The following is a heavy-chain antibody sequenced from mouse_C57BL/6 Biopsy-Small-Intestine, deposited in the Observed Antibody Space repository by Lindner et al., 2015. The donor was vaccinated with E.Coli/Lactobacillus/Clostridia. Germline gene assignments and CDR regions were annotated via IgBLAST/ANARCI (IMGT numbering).Heavy chain of an antibody. J-gene: IGHJ2*01. CDR1: GFTFSDYG. CDR2: ISSGSTTI. V-gene: IGHV5-17*01. D-gene: IGHD2-3*01. CDR3: ARGVDGSYDY. Sequence: VQLRRSGGGLVKPGGSLKLSCAASGFTFSDYGMHWVRQAPEKGLEWVAYISSGSTTIYYADTVKGRFTISRDNAKNTLFLQMTSLRSEDTAMYYCARGVDGSYDYWGQGTTLTVSS.